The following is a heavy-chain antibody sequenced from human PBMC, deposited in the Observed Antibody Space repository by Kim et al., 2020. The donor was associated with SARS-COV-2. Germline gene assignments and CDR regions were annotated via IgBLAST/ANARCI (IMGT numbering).Heavy chain of an antibody. CDR1: GYTFTSYA. D-gene: IGHD2-15*01. Sequence: ASVKVSCKASGYTFTSYAMNWVRQAPGQGLEWMGWINTNTGNPTYAQGFTGRFVFSLDTSVSTAYLQISSLKAEDTAVYYCARGWDVVVGYYYYGMDVWGQGTTVTVSS. CDR3: ARGWDVVVGYYYYGMDV. J-gene: IGHJ6*02. CDR2: INTNTGNP. V-gene: IGHV7-4-1*02.